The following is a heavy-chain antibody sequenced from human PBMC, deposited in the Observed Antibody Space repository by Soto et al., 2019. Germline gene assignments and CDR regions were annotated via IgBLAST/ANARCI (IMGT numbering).Heavy chain of an antibody. V-gene: IGHV3-74*01. D-gene: IGHD3-10*01. J-gene: IGHJ6*02. CDR3: VRAGHVFDVHYYGMDL. Sequence: PGGSLRLSCAASGFTFSNYWMHWVRQAPGKGLVWVSRINSDGSATTYADSVKGRFTISRDNAKNTLYLQLNSLRAEDTAVYYCVRAGHVFDVHYYGMDLWGQGTTVTVSS. CDR2: INSDGSAT. CDR1: GFTFSNYW.